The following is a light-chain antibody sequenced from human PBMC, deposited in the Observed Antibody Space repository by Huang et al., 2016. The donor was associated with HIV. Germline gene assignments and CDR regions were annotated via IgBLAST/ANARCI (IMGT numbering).Light chain of an antibody. J-gene: IGKJ1*01. CDR3: HQYYSSPQT. Sequence: DIVMTQSPDSLALSLVERAAINCTSSQNILYGSTTKNDLNWYQMKPGQPPKRLIYLASTREAGVPDRFSGSGSGTDFTLTISNLQAEDVAIYYCHQYYSSPQTFGQGTKV. CDR2: LAS. CDR1: QNILYGSTTKND. V-gene: IGKV4-1*01.